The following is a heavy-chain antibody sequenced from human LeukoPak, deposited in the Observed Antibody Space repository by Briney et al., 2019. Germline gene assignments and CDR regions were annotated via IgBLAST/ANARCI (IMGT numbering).Heavy chain of an antibody. CDR3: ARRAYSVPYAFEI. J-gene: IGHJ3*02. Sequence: SETLSLTCTVSGGSISSSLDFWGWIRQPPGKGLEWIGTLFYSGSTKYNPSLKSRANIYAVTSKSQFSLKMTAVTAADTAVYYCARRAYSVPYAFEIWGQGTMVTVS. V-gene: IGHV4-39*01. CDR2: LFYSGST. CDR1: GGSISSSLDF. D-gene: IGHD2-21*01.